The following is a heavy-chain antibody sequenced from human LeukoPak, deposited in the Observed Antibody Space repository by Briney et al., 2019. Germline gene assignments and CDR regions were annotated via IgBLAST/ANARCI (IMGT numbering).Heavy chain of an antibody. CDR1: GFTFSSYG. J-gene: IGHJ6*03. CDR3: ARVYYGSGSLHYYYYYMDV. V-gene: IGHV3-30*02. Sequence: PGGSLRLSCAASGFTFSSYGMHWVRQAPGKGLEWVAFIRYDGSNKYYADSVKGRFTISRDNSKNTLYLQMNSLRAEDTAAYYCARVYYGSGSLHYYYYYMDVWGKGTTVTISS. D-gene: IGHD3-10*01. CDR2: IRYDGSNK.